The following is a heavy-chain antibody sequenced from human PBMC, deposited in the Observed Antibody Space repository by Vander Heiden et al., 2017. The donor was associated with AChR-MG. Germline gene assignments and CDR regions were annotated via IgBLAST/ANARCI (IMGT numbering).Heavy chain of an antibody. CDR1: RRSFSGYY. J-gene: IGHJ5*02. V-gene: IGHV4-34*01. D-gene: IGHD1-7*01. CDR3: ARAGYNWNYGWFDP. CDR2: INHSGST. Sequence: QVQLQQWGSGLLKPPETLSLTSAVHRRSFSGYYWSWIRQPPGKGLGWIGEINHSGSTNYNPSLKSRVTISVDTSKNQFSLKLSSVTAADTAVYYCARAGYNWNYGWFDPWGQGTLITVSS.